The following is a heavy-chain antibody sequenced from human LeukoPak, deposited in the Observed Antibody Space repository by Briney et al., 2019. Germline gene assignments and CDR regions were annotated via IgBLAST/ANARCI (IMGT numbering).Heavy chain of an antibody. D-gene: IGHD3-10*02. V-gene: IGHV3-48*04. CDR2: ISNSGSTI. J-gene: IGHJ6*04. Sequence: GGSLRLSCAASGFTFSSYSRNWVRQAPGKGLEWISYISNSGSTIYYAVAVKGRFTISRDNAKNSLYLQMNSLRAEDTAVYYCAELGITMIGGVWGKGTTVTISS. CDR3: AELGITMIGGV. CDR1: GFTFSSYS.